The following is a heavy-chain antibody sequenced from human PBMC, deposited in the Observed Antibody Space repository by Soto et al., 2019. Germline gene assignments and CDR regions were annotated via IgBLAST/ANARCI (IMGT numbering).Heavy chain of an antibody. Sequence: PSETLSLTCTVSGGSISSYYWSWIRQPPGKGLEWIGYIYYSGSTNYNPSLKCRVTISVHTSKYQFFLKLSLVTAADPAVYYCAGLQVGRSSYRSRNWFDPCGQGTLGTVSS. CDR2: IYYSGST. J-gene: IGHJ5*02. V-gene: IGHV4-59*01. CDR1: GGSISSYY. CDR3: AGLQVGRSSYRSRNWFDP. D-gene: IGHD6-13*01.